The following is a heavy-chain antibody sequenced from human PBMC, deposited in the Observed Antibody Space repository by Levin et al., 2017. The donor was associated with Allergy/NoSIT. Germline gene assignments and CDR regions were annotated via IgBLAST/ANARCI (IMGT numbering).Heavy chain of an antibody. CDR2: ISSRSDTI. V-gene: IGHV3-48*02. CDR1: GFTFSSYN. J-gene: IGHJ4*02. D-gene: IGHD3-9*01. Sequence: PGGSLRLSCAASGFTFSSYNMNWVRQAPGKGLEWLSFISSRSDTIYVADSVKGRFTISRDNAKNSLYLQMNSLRDEDTAIYYCARDESRDIRKKYDFDCWGQGSLVTVSS. CDR3: ARDESRDIRKKYDFDC.